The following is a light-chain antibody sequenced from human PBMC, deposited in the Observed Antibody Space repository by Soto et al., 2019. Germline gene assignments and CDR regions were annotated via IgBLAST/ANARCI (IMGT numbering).Light chain of an antibody. CDR2: EVS. J-gene: IGLJ2*01. V-gene: IGLV2-8*01. Sequence: QSALTQPPSASGSPGQSVTISCTATSSDVGGYNYVSWYQQHPGKAPKFMIFEVSRRPSGVPDRFSGSKSGNTASLTVSVLQADDEADYYCSSYAGSNNPVVFGGGTQLTVL. CDR1: SSDVGGYNY. CDR3: SSYAGSNNPVV.